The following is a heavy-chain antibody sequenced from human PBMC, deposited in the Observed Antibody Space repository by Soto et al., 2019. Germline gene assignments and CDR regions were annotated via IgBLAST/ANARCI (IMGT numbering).Heavy chain of an antibody. V-gene: IGHV1-18*04. Sequence: ASVKVSCKASGYTFTTYAITWMGQAPGQGLEWMGWVSGDNGHTNYEQKFQGRVTMTTDPPTSTAYMELRSLRSGDTAVYYCATGDGSGPIHYWGQGTLVTVSS. CDR3: ATGDGSGPIHY. CDR2: VSGDNGHT. D-gene: IGHD6-19*01. J-gene: IGHJ4*02. CDR1: GYTFTTYA.